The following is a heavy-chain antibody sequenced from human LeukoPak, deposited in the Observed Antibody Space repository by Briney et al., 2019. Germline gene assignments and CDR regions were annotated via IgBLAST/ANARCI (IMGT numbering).Heavy chain of an antibody. V-gene: IGHV1-2*02. Sequence: GASVKVSCKASGYIFTGQFIHWVRQAPGQGLEWMAMYNPNSGDTTFSQRFQDRVTMTRDTSISTAYMELSRLRSDDTAVYYCARGPTRRDYGDWGLFDPWGQGTLVTVSS. CDR1: GYIFTGQF. D-gene: IGHD4-17*01. J-gene: IGHJ5*02. CDR2: YNPNSGDT. CDR3: ARGPTRRDYGDWGLFDP.